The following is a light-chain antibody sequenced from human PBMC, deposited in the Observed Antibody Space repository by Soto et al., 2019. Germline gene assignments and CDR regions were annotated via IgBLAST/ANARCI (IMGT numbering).Light chain of an antibody. J-gene: IGKJ1*01. Sequence: DIQMTQSPSSLSASVGDTATITCRASQGIIDYLAWYQQRPGKAPNLLIYAASTLRIGVPSRFSGSGAGTDFTLTISSLQPEDAATYYCQKYDSAPQTFGPGTKVEIK. CDR2: AAS. V-gene: IGKV1-27*01. CDR3: QKYDSAPQT. CDR1: QGIIDY.